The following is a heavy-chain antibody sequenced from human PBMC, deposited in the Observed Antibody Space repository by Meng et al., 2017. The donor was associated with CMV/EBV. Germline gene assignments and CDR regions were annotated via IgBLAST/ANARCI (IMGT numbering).Heavy chain of an antibody. CDR1: GYRFSAHY. Sequence: QVQLVSLGDEVKSPGALVKVFCQTSGYRFSAHYMHWVRQAPGQGLEGMGWIYPNSGGTHYAPKFQDRVTMTRDTSISTAYMELSRLRSDDTAVYYCATYIGHYINWYFDLWGRGTLVTVSS. J-gene: IGHJ2*01. CDR3: ATYIGHYINWYFDL. D-gene: IGHD3-16*01. CDR2: IYPNSGGT. V-gene: IGHV1-2*02.